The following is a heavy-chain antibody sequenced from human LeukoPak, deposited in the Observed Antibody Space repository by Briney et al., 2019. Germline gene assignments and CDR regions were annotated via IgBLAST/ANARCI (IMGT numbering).Heavy chain of an antibody. CDR2: IFHSAST. D-gene: IGHD3-9*01. CDR3: ARDRRNFDVDY. Sequence: SEALSLTCAVSGGSVSSDDYSWGWIRQPPGKGLEWIGYIFHSASTYHNLSLRSRVTISLDRSKNQFSLKMSSVTAADTAVYYCARDRRNFDVDYWGQGTLVTVSS. V-gene: IGHV4-30-2*01. J-gene: IGHJ4*02. CDR1: GGSVSSDDYS.